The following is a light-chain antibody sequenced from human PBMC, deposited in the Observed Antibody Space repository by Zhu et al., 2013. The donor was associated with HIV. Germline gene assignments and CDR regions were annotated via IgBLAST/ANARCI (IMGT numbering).Light chain of an antibody. CDR3: QQYDTSTPMYT. V-gene: IGKV3-20*01. J-gene: IGKJ2*01. CDR2: GTS. Sequence: ERVMTQSPVTLSVSPGERATLSCRASHRVSSAYLAWYQQIPGQAPRLLISGTSNRATGIPDRFSGSGSGTDFTLTISGVEPEDFAKYYCQQYDTSTPMYTFGQGTNLEIK. CDR1: HRVSSAY.